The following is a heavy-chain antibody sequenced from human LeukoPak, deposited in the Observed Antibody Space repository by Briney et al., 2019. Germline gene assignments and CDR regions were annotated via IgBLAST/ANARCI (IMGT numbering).Heavy chain of an antibody. CDR3: ARGGAAAARKRGIDY. D-gene: IGHD6-13*01. CDR1: GFRFSNYW. J-gene: IGHJ4*02. V-gene: IGHV3-7*01. CDR2: ISENGRAK. Sequence: GGSLRLSCAASGFRFSNYWMCWVRQAPGKGLEWVASISENGRAKPYVASVRGRFTISRDNTKNSLYLQMNSLRVEDTAVYYCARGGAAAARKRGIDYWGQGTLVTVSS.